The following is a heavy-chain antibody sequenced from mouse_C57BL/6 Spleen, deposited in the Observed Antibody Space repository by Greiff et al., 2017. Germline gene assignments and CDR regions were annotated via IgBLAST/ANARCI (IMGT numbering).Heavy chain of an antibody. CDR2: IRNKANNHAT. D-gene: IGHD4-1*01. V-gene: IGHV6-6*01. Sequence: EVKLQESGGGLVQPGGSMKLSCAASGFTFSDAWMDWVRQSPEKGLEWVAEIRNKANNHATYYAESVKGRFTISRDDSKSSVYLQMNSLRAEDTGIYYCTYNWDEYYFDYWGQGTTLTVSS. CDR1: GFTFSDAW. CDR3: TYNWDEYYFDY. J-gene: IGHJ2*01.